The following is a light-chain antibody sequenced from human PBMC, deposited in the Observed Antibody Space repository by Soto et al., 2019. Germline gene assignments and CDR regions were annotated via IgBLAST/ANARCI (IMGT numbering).Light chain of an antibody. V-gene: IGLV1-44*01. Sequence: QSVLTQPPSASGTPGQRVTISCSGSNSNIGTHTINWYRHLPGTPPKLLIYTNNQRPSGVPDRFSGSKSGTSASLAISGLQSDDEANYYCAAWDDSLNGMVFGGVTKLTVL. CDR3: AAWDDSLNGMV. CDR1: NSNIGTHT. J-gene: IGLJ2*01. CDR2: TNN.